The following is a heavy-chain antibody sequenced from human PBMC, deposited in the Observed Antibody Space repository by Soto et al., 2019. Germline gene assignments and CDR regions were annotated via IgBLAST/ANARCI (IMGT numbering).Heavy chain of an antibody. J-gene: IGHJ5*02. D-gene: IGHD3-22*01. V-gene: IGHV5-51*01. Sequence: PGESLKISCRTSGYRFTSYWIAWVRQMPGKGLEWMGIIFPSDSDTRYSPSFQGQVTISADRSTSTVFLQWASLKASDTAVYFCARKDKSGYFNWFDPWGQGTRVTAPQ. CDR1: GYRFTSYW. CDR2: IFPSDSDT. CDR3: ARKDKSGYFNWFDP.